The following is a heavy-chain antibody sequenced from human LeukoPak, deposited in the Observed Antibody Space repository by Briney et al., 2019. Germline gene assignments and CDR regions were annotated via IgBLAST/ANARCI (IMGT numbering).Heavy chain of an antibody. CDR3: ARSEIRHIIVPAAMNGWFDP. J-gene: IGHJ5*02. V-gene: IGHV1-18*01. CDR1: GYTFTSYG. D-gene: IGHD2-2*01. Sequence: ASVKVSCKASGYTFTSYGISWVRQAPGQGLEWMGWISAYNGITNYAQKLQGRVTMTTDTSTSTAYMELRSLRSDDTAVYYCARSEIRHIIVPAAMNGWFDPWGRGTLVTVSS. CDR2: ISAYNGIT.